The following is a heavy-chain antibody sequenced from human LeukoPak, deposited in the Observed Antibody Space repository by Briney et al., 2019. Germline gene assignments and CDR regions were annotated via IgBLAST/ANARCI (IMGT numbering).Heavy chain of an antibody. Sequence: GGSLRLSCAPSGFTFSSYWMHWVRQAPRKGLVWVSRINTDGSTITYADSVKGRFTISRDNAKNTLYLQMNSLRAEDTAVYFCAKERKSSTSMDYWGQGTLVTVSS. D-gene: IGHD2-2*01. CDR3: AKERKSSTSMDY. CDR2: INTDGSTI. CDR1: GFTFSSYW. V-gene: IGHV3-74*01. J-gene: IGHJ4*02.